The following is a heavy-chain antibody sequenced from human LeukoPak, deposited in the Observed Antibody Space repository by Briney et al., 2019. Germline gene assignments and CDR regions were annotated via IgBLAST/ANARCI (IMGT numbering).Heavy chain of an antibody. CDR1: GFTFSNYA. Sequence: GGSLRLSCPASGFTFSNYAMNWVRQAPGGGLEWVSGFSGSGGTTYYADSVKGRFTISRDNSKNTLYLQMNSLRVEDTAVYYCANGNRCTSPNCLGYYYFYMDVWGKGTTVTVSS. D-gene: IGHD2-8*01. CDR2: FSGSGGTT. CDR3: ANGNRCTSPNCLGYYYFYMDV. J-gene: IGHJ6*03. V-gene: IGHV3-23*01.